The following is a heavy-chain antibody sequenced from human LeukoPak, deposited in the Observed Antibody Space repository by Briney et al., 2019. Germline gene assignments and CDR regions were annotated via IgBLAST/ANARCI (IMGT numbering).Heavy chain of an antibody. Sequence: GGSLRLSCAASGFSLSSYAMSWVRQAPGRGLEWVASISGSGDDAYIADSVKGRFTISRDNSKKTLLLQMTSLRDGDTAVYYWARRLRHCTSTSCSLYYYMDVRGKGTTVTVSS. CDR1: GFSLSSYA. J-gene: IGHJ6*03. D-gene: IGHD2-2*01. CDR2: ISGSGDDA. CDR3: ARRLRHCTSTSCSLYYYMDV. V-gene: IGHV3-23*01.